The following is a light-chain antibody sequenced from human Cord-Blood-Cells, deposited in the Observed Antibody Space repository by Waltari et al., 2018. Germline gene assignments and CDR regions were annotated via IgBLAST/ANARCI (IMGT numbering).Light chain of an antibody. CDR3: QQSYSTLT. J-gene: IGKJ4*01. Sequence: DIQMTQSPSSLSASVVDRVTIPCRASKSISSYLNWYQQKPGKAPKLLIYAASSLQSGVPSRFSGSGSGTDFTLTISSLQPEDFATYYCQQSYSTLTFGGGTKVEMK. CDR1: KSISSY. V-gene: IGKV1-39*01. CDR2: AAS.